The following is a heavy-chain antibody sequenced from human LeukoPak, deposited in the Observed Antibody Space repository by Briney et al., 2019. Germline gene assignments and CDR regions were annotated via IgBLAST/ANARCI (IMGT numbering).Heavy chain of an antibody. CDR2: IYSSGST. Sequence: PSETLSLTCTVSGGSISSFYWSWLRQPAGKGLEWIGRIYSSGSTNYNPSLMSRLTMSVDTSKNQFSLRLSSVTAADTAVYYCARVLGWAGFDYWGQGTLVTVSS. CDR1: GGSISSFY. D-gene: IGHD6-19*01. V-gene: IGHV4-4*07. CDR3: ARVLGWAGFDY. J-gene: IGHJ4*02.